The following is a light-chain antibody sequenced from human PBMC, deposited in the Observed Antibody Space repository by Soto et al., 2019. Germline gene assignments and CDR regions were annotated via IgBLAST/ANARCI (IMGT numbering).Light chain of an antibody. J-gene: IGKJ1*01. CDR2: TSS. CDR3: QQTNSFPRA. V-gene: IGKV1-12*01. Sequence: DIQMTQSPSSVSASVGDRVTITCRASQGISNWLVWYQQKPGRARKLLIHTSSNLGRGVPSRFSDSGSGTDFPLTISSLQPEDFATYYCQQTNSFPRAFGQGTKVEIK. CDR1: QGISNW.